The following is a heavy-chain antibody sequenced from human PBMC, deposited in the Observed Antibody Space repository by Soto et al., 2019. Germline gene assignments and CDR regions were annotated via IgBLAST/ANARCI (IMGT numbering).Heavy chain of an antibody. CDR1: GFSFSDYA. Sequence: PGGSLRVSCAASGFSFSDYAMSWVRQAPGKGLEWVSVISESGGSTHYADSVRGRFTVSRDNSKNSLSLRMNSLRDEDTAVYFCAKGSPYSSGWYSPIFDYWGQGALVTVSS. D-gene: IGHD6-13*01. CDR3: AKGSPYSSGWYSPIFDY. CDR2: ISESGGST. J-gene: IGHJ4*02. V-gene: IGHV3-23*01.